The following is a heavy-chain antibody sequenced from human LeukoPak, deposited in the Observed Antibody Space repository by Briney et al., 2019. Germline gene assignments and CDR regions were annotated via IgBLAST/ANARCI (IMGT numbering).Heavy chain of an antibody. J-gene: IGHJ3*02. CDR2: ISYTGTT. V-gene: IGHV4-39*07. CDR1: GGSISSTNYL. D-gene: IGHD3-22*01. Sequence: SETLSLTCTVSGGSISSTNYLWGWLRQPPGKGLEWIGSISYTGTTYYNPSLKSRVTISVDTSKNQFSLKLSSVTAADTAVYYCARESGITMIVVVTDDAFDIWGQGTMVTVSS. CDR3: ARESGITMIVVVTDDAFDI.